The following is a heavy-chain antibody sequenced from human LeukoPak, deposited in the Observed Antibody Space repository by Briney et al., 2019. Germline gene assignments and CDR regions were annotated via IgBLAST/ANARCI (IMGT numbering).Heavy chain of an antibody. Sequence: PGGSLRLSCAASGFTFSSYSMNWVRHAPRKGLERVSSISSSSSYIYYADSVKGRFTISRDNAKNSLYLQMNSLRAEDTAVYYCARDSGSSSWYPYYFDYWGQGTLVTVSS. J-gene: IGHJ4*02. V-gene: IGHV3-21*01. CDR1: GFTFSSYS. CDR3: ARDSGSSSWYPYYFDY. CDR2: ISSSSSYI. D-gene: IGHD6-13*01.